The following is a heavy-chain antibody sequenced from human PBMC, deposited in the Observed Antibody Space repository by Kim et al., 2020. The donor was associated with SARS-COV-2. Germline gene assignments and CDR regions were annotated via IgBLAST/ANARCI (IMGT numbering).Heavy chain of an antibody. V-gene: IGHV3-33*01. CDR2: IWYDGSNK. CDR1: GFTFSSYG. D-gene: IGHD6-6*01. CDR3: ARETYSSSSEYYFDY. J-gene: IGHJ4*02. Sequence: GGSLRLSCAASGFTFSSYGMHWVRQAPGKGLEWVAVIWYDGSNKYYADSVKGRFTISRDNSKNTLYLQMNSLRAEDTAVYYCARETYSSSSEYYFDYWGQGTLVTVSS.